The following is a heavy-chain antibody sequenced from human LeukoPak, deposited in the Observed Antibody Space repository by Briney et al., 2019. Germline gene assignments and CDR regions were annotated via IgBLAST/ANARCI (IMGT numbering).Heavy chain of an antibody. J-gene: IGHJ4*02. V-gene: IGHV4-59*01. Sequence: SETLSLTCTVAGGSITSYYWSWIRQPPGKGLEWVGYIYYSGSTNYNPSLKSRVTISRDTSKNQFSLKLSSVTAADTAVYYCARLTMVRGATLDYWGQGTLVTVSS. CDR1: GGSITSYY. CDR2: IYYSGST. D-gene: IGHD3-10*01. CDR3: ARLTMVRGATLDY.